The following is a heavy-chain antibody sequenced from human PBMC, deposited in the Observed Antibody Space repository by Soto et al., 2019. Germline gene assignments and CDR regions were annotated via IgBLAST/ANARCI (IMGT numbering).Heavy chain of an antibody. CDR2: ITSEAYGGTA. CDR1: GFNFGDYA. V-gene: IGHV3-49*04. J-gene: IGHJ4*02. CDR3: ARDLEIAAGRFDY. Sequence: PGGSLRLSCTGSGFNFGDYAVNWVRQAPGKGLEWVGFITSEAYGGTAEYAASVKGRFTISRDDSQSIASLQMNSLKSEDTAVYYCARDLEIAAGRFDYWGQGTLVTVSS. D-gene: IGHD6-13*01.